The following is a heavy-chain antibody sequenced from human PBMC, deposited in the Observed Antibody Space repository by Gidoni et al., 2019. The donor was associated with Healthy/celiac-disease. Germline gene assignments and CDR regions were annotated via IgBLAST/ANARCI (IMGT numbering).Heavy chain of an antibody. CDR2: ISSSSSTI. J-gene: IGHJ4*02. D-gene: IGHD5-18*01. CDR1: GFTFSSYS. Sequence: EVQLVESGGGLVQPGGSLRLSCAASGFTFSSYSMNWVRQAPGKGLEWVSYISSSSSTIYYADSVKGRFTISRDNAKNSLYLQMNSLRDEDTAVYYCARDVRGYSYGPTRETGSWGQGTLVTVSS. V-gene: IGHV3-48*02. CDR3: ARDVRGYSYGPTRETGS.